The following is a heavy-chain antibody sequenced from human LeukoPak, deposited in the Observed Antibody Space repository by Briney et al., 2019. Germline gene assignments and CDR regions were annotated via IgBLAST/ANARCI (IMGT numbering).Heavy chain of an antibody. CDR1: GGSISSYY. J-gene: IGHJ4*02. CDR2: IYYSGST. Sequence: SETLSLTCTVSGGSISSYYWSWIRQPPGKGLEWIGYIYYSGSTNYNPSLKSRVTISVDTSKNQFSLKLSSVTAADTAVYYCARDLYYYGSGSYPQFDYWGQGTLVTVSS. D-gene: IGHD3-10*01. CDR3: ARDLYYYGSGSYPQFDY. V-gene: IGHV4-59*01.